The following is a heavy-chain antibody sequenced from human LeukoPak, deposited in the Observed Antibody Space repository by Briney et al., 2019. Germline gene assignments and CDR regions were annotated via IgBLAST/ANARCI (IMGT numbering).Heavy chain of an antibody. CDR2: ISGSGGST. V-gene: IGHV3-23*01. D-gene: IGHD5-24*01. CDR1: GFTFSSYA. J-gene: IGHJ3*02. CDR3: AKDLSGYNWVKDAFDI. Sequence: GESLKISCAASGFTFSSYAMSWVRQAPGKGLEWVSAISGSGGSTYYADSVKGRFTISRDNSKNTLYLQMNSLRAEDTAVYYCAKDLSGYNWVKDAFDIWGQGTMVTVSS.